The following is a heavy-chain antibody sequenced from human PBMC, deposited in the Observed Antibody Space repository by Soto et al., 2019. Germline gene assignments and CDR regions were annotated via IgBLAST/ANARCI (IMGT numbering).Heavy chain of an antibody. J-gene: IGHJ6*02. CDR2: INAGNGNT. D-gene: IGHD5-18*01. V-gene: IGHV1-3*01. CDR3: ARTDTAMANYYYYGMDV. Sequence: QVQLVQSGAEVKKPGASVKVSCKASGYTFTSYAMHWVRQAPGERLEWMGWINAGNGNTKYSQKFQGRVTITRDTSASTAYMELSSLRSEDTAVYYCARTDTAMANYYYYGMDVWGQGTTVTVSS. CDR1: GYTFTSYA.